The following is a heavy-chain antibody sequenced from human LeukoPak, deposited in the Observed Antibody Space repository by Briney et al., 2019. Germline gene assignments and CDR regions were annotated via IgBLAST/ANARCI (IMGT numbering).Heavy chain of an antibody. D-gene: IGHD3-22*01. Sequence: GGSLRLSCAASGLTVSSNCMSWVRQAPGKGLEWVSLIYSGGSTYYTDSVKGRFTISRDNSKNTLYLQMNSLRAEDAAVYYCARRAGDYSHPYDYWGQGILVTVSS. J-gene: IGHJ4*02. V-gene: IGHV3-53*01. CDR2: IYSGGST. CDR3: ARRAGDYSHPYDY. CDR1: GLTVSSNC.